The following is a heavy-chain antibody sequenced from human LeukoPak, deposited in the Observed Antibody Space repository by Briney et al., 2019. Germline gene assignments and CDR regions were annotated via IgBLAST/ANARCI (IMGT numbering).Heavy chain of an antibody. V-gene: IGHV4-59*12. CDR2: IYYSGST. CDR1: GGSISSYY. D-gene: IGHD3-22*01. Sequence: PSETLSLTCTVSGGSISSYYWSWIRQPPGKGLEWIGYIYYSGSTNYNPSLKSRVTISVDTSKNQFSLKLSSVTAADTAVYYCARPNYYDSSGEEGNFDYWGQGTLVTVSS. J-gene: IGHJ4*02. CDR3: ARPNYYDSSGEEGNFDY.